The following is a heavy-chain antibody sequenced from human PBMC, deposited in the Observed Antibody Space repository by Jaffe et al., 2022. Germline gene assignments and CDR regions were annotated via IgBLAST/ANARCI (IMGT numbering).Heavy chain of an antibody. CDR1: GFTFDDYA. CDR3: AKDAQLASADWYFDL. Sequence: EVQLVESGGVVVQPGGSLRLSCAASGFTFDDYAMHWVRQAPGKGLEWVSLISWDGGSTYYADSVKGRFTISRDNSKNSLYLQMNSLRAEDTALYYCAKDAQLASADWYFDLWGRGTLVTVSS. V-gene: IGHV3-43D*04. D-gene: IGHD1-1*01. J-gene: IGHJ2*01. CDR2: ISWDGGST.